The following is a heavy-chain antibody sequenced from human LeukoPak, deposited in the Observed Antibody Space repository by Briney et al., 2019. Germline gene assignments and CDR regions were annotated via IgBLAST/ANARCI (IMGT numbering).Heavy chain of an antibody. Sequence: GGSLRLSCAASGFTFSKYWMLWVRHAPGKGLESVSRINTDGTVTTYADSVKGRFTVSRDNADNTMFLQMNSVRDEDTAVYYCATKQWRAPPRDLWGQGTPVTVSS. CDR3: ATKQWRAPPRDL. D-gene: IGHD6-19*01. CDR2: INTDGTVT. J-gene: IGHJ6*02. CDR1: GFTFSKYW. V-gene: IGHV3-74*01.